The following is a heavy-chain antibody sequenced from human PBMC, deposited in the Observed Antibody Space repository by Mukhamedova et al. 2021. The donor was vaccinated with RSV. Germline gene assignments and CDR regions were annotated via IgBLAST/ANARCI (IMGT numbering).Heavy chain of an antibody. J-gene: IGHJ4*02. V-gene: IGHV3-23*01. Sequence: EWVSAISGSGGSTYYADSVKGRFTISRVNSKNTLYLQMNSLRAEDTAVYYCAKESPVDYWGQGTLVTVS. CDR3: AKESPVDY. CDR2: ISGSGGST.